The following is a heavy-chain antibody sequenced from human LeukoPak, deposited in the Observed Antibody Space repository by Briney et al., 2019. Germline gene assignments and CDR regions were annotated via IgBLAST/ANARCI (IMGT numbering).Heavy chain of an antibody. CDR3: ARGPDGYNHLDY. Sequence: SETLSLTCAVYGGSFSGYYWSWIRQPPGKGLEWIGEINHSGSTNYNPSLKSRVTISVDTSKNQSSLKLSSVTAADTAVYYCARGPDGYNHLDYWGQGTLVTVSS. D-gene: IGHD5-24*01. J-gene: IGHJ4*02. CDR2: INHSGST. CDR1: GGSFSGYY. V-gene: IGHV4-34*01.